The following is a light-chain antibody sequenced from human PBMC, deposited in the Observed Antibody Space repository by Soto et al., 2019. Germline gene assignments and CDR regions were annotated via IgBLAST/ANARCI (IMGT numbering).Light chain of an antibody. J-gene: IGKJ2*01. V-gene: IGKV1-39*01. CDR2: AAS. CDR3: QQSYSTPYT. CDR1: PSINTY. Sequence: DIQMTQSPSSLSASVGDRVTITCRASPSINTYLTWYQHKPGKAPKLLIYAASSLQSGVPSRFSGSGSGTDFTLTISSLQPEDSATYYCQQSYSTPYTFGQGTKLEIK.